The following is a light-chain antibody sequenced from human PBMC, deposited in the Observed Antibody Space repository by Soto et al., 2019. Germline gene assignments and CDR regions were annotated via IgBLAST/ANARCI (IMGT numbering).Light chain of an antibody. CDR2: DTN. Sequence: QSVLTQPPSVSAAPGQKVTISCSGSNSNIEKNYVSWYQQFQGTAPKLLICDTNQRPSGIPDRFSGSKSGTSATLAITGLQAGDEADYYCGTWDSGLSAEVFGGGTKVTVL. V-gene: IGLV1-51*01. CDR1: NSNIEKNY. CDR3: GTWDSGLSAEV. J-gene: IGLJ2*01.